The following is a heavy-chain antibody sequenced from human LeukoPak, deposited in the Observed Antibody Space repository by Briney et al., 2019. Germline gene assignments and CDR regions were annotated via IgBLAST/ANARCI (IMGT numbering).Heavy chain of an antibody. V-gene: IGHV3-48*03. J-gene: IGHJ4*02. CDR1: GFTFSSYE. CDR2: ISSSGSTI. CDR3: ARDVEWELLGY. D-gene: IGHD1-26*01. Sequence: PGGSLRLSCAASGFTFSSYEMNWVRQAPGKGLEWVSYISSSGSTIYYADSVKGGFTISRDNAKNSLYLQMNSLRAEDTAVYYCARDVEWELLGYWGQGTLVTVSS.